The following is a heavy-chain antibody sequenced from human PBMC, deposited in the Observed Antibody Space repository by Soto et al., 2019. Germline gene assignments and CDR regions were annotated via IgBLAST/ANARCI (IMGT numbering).Heavy chain of an antibody. CDR1: GFTFSSYE. CDR2: ISSSGTTI. D-gene: IGHD3-22*01. V-gene: IGHV3-48*03. Sequence: HPGGSLRLSCAASGFTFSSYEMNWVRQAPGKGLEWVSYISSSGTTIYYADSVKGRFTISRDNAKNSLYLQMNSLRAEDTAVYYCARDLPYYYDNSVWGAWGQGTLVTVSS. J-gene: IGHJ5*02. CDR3: ARDLPYYYDNSVWGA.